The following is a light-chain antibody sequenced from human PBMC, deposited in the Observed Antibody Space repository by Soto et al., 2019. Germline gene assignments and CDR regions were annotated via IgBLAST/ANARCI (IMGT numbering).Light chain of an antibody. CDR1: SSNIGAGYH. J-gene: IGLJ1*01. V-gene: IGLV1-40*01. Sequence: QPVLTQPPSVSGAPGQRVTISCTGSSSNIGAGYHVHWYQQLPGTAPKLLISDNNNRPSGVPDRFSGSKSGTSASLAISGLQAEDESDYYCQSFDTSLRGFVFGTGTKVTVL. CDR2: DNN. CDR3: QSFDTSLRGFV.